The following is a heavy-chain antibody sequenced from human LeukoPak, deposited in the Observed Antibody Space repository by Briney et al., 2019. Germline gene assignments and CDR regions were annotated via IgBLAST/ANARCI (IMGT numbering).Heavy chain of an antibody. J-gene: IGHJ4*02. CDR3: ARAHGDY. V-gene: IGHV4-34*01. Sequence: SETLSLTCAVYGGSFSGYYWSWIRQPPGKGLEWIGEINHSGSTNYNPSLKSRVTISVDTSKNQFSLKLSSVTAADTAVYYCARAHGDYWGQGTLVTVSS. CDR1: GGSFSGYY. CDR2: INHSGST.